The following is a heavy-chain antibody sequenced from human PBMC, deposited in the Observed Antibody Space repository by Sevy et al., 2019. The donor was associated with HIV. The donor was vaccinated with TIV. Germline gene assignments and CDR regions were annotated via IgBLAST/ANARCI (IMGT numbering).Heavy chain of an antibody. D-gene: IGHD2-2*01. CDR1: GFTFSSYA. CDR2: ISYDGSNK. V-gene: IGHV3-30-3*01. Sequence: GESLKISCAASGFTFSSYAMHWVRQAPGKGLEWVAVISYDGSNKYYADSVKGRFTISRDNSKSTLYLQMNSLRAEDTAVYYCARVREGGKYCSSTSCYLAYYYGMDVWGQGTTVTVSS. CDR3: ARVREGGKYCSSTSCYLAYYYGMDV. J-gene: IGHJ6*02.